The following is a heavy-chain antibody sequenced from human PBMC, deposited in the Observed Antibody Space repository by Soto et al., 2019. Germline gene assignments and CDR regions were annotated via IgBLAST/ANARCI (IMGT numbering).Heavy chain of an antibody. Sequence: QVQLVQSGAEVKKPGSSVKVSCKASGGTFSSYTISWVRQAPGQGLEWMGRIIPILGIANYAQKFQGRVTITADKSTSTADMELSSLRSEDTAVYYWARDNRYSGSYELAYWGQGTLVTVSS. CDR3: ARDNRYSGSYELAY. D-gene: IGHD1-26*01. V-gene: IGHV1-69*08. CDR1: GGTFSSYT. J-gene: IGHJ4*02. CDR2: IIPILGIA.